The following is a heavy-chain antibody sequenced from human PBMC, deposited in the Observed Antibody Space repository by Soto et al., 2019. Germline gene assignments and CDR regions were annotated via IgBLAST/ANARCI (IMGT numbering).Heavy chain of an antibody. CDR1: GFTFSGSP. D-gene: IGHD6-19*01. Sequence: GGSLRLSCAASGFTFSGSPIHWVRQASGEGLEWVGRIRSKTDDYATAYAASVKGRFTISRDDSKNTAYLLLNSLRTEDTAVYFCTRQTDAVQWLVVPTDYNFDYWGQGTLVTVSS. CDR3: TRQTDAVQWLVVPTDYNFDY. CDR2: IRSKTDDYAT. V-gene: IGHV3-73*01. J-gene: IGHJ4*02.